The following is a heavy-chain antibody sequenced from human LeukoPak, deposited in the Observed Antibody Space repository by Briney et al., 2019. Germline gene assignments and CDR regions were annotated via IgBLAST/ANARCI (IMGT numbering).Heavy chain of an antibody. D-gene: IGHD3-16*01. CDR1: GYTFTGYY. J-gene: IGHJ4*02. CDR2: INPNSGDT. V-gene: IGHV1-2*02. CDR3: ARDLGAAAGFDY. Sequence: ASVKVSCTASGYTFTGYYIHWVRQAPGQGLQWMGWINPNSGDTNIAQKFQGRVTMTSETSTSTTYMDLNILRSDDTAVYFCARDLGAAAGFDYWGEGTLVTVSS.